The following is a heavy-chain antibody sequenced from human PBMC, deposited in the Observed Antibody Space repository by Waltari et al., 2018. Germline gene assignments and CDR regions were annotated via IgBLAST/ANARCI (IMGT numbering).Heavy chain of an antibody. J-gene: IGHJ3*02. D-gene: IGHD1-26*01. Sequence: QVQLVQSGAEVKKPGASVKVSCKASGYTFTGYYMHWVRQAPGQGLEWMGWINPNSGGTNYAKKFQGRVTMTRETSISTAYMELSRLRSDDTAVYYCARRRELRAFDIWGQGTMVTVSS. V-gene: IGHV1-2*02. CDR1: GYTFTGYY. CDR2: INPNSGGT. CDR3: ARRRELRAFDI.